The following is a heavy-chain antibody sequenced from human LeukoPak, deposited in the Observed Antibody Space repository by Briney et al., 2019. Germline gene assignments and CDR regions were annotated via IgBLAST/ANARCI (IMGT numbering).Heavy chain of an antibody. Sequence: GGSLRLSCSASQFTFNYYAMTWVRQAPGKGLEWLSGVSSGGDYTYYADSVKGRSTISRDNSKNTLYLQLNSLRVEDTAVYYCAKEIYAYGSRGFDYWGQGTLVTVSS. CDR1: QFTFNYYA. CDR3: AKEIYAYGSRGFDY. J-gene: IGHJ4*02. D-gene: IGHD3-10*01. V-gene: IGHV3-23*01. CDR2: VSSGGDYT.